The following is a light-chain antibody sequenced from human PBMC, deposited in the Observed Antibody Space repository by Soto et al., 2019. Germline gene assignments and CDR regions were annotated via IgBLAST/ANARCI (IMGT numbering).Light chain of an antibody. CDR1: QTISSW. Sequence: DIPMTQSPSTLSAPVGDRVTITRRASQTISSWLAWYQQKPGKAPKLLIYDDSSLESGVPSRFSGSGSGTGFTLSISSLQPDDFATYYSQHCDSYSHAFGHGTKLEIK. CDR2: DDS. V-gene: IGKV1-5*01. CDR3: QHCDSYSHA. J-gene: IGKJ2*01.